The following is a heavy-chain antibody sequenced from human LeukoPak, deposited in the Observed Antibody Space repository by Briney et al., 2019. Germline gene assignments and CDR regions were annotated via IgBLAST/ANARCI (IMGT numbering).Heavy chain of an antibody. J-gene: IGHJ3*02. CDR3: ARGYYDSSGHDAFDI. D-gene: IGHD3-22*01. V-gene: IGHV1-2*02. CDR2: INPNSGGT. CDR1: GYTFTGYY. Sequence: ASVKVSCKASGYTFTGYYMHWVRQAPGQGLEWMGWINPNSGGTNYAQKFQGRVTMTRDTSISTAYMELSRLRSDDTAVYCCARGYYDSSGHDAFDIWGQGTMVTVSS.